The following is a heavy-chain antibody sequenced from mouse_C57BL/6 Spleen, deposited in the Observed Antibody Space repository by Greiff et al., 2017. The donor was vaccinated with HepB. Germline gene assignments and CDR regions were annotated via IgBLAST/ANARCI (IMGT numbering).Heavy chain of an antibody. CDR3: ARSYYYALCSWYFDV. D-gene: IGHD1-1*01. CDR2: SYPGDGDT. Sequence: VQLQQSGAELVKPGASVKISCKASGYAFSSYWMNWVKQRPGKGLEWIGQSYPGDGDTNYNGKFKGKAKLTADKSSSTAYMQLSSLTSEDSAVYFCARSYYYALCSWYFDVWGTGTTVTVSS. V-gene: IGHV1-80*01. J-gene: IGHJ1*03. CDR1: GYAFSSYW.